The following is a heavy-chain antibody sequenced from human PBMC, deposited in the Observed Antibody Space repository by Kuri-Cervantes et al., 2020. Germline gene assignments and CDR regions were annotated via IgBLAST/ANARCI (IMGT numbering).Heavy chain of an antibody. CDR1: GFTFNNYD. CDR3: ARDRGSSWYGLGYFDL. J-gene: IGHJ2*01. CDR2: IGTAGDT. D-gene: IGHD6-13*01. Sequence: GESLKISCAASGFTFNNYDMHWVRQPTGKGLEWVSAIGTAGDTYYPGSVKGRFTISRENAKNSLYLQMNSLRAGDTAVYHCARDRGSSWYGLGYFDLWGRGTLVTVSS. V-gene: IGHV3-13*01.